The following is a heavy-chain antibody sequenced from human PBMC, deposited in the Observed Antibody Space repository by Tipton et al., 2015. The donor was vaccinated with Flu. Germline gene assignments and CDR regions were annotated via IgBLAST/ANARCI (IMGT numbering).Heavy chain of an antibody. V-gene: IGHV1-2*06. CDR2: ITPNTGAT. CDR1: GYTFTGFY. D-gene: IGHD6-25*01. CDR3: ARDIRGGGLSFAH. Sequence: QLVQSGAEVKSPGASLRVSCKASGYTFTGFYIHWVRQAPGQGLEWMGRITPNTGATKYAQKFQGRVTMTRDTSIDTAYMELSTLRADDPAVYYCARDIRGGGLSFAHWGQGTVVVVSS. J-gene: IGHJ4*02.